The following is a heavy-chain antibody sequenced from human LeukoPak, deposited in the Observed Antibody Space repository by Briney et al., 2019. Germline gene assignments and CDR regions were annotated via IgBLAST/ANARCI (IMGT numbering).Heavy chain of an antibody. D-gene: IGHD1-14*01. CDR2: IRGDGGGT. Sequence: GGSLRLSCAAAGFTFSTYAMTWVRQAPGKGLEWVSGIRGDGGGTYYADSVKGRFTISRDNSKNTLYLQMNSLRAEDTAVYYCARDGTLDYWGQGTLVTV. V-gene: IGHV3-23*01. CDR1: GFTFSTYA. CDR3: ARDGTLDY. J-gene: IGHJ4*02.